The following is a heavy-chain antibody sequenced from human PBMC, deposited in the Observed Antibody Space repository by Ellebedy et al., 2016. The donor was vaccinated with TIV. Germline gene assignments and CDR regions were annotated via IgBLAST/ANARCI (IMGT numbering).Heavy chain of an antibody. CDR1: GVSMITSSYH. Sequence: MPSETLSLTCVVSGVSMITSSYHWGWSRQPPGKGLEWIGSVHFSGTPYYNPSLNSRVTISVDPSKHQFSLTLNSVAAADTAVYYCVGRAVVPTAVSWFDTWGQGALVTVSS. V-gene: IGHV4-39*01. J-gene: IGHJ5*02. CDR3: VGRAVVPTAVSWFDT. CDR2: VHFSGTP. D-gene: IGHD4-23*01.